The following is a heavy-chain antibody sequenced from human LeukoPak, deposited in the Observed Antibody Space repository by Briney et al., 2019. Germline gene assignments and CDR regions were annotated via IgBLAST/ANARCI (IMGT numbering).Heavy chain of an antibody. CDR2: INHSGST. CDR3: ARGWGSGYYRHFGY. CDR1: GGSFSGYY. Sequence: PSETLSLTCAVYGGSFSGYYWSWIRQPPGRGLEWIGEINHSGSTNYNPSLKSRVTISVDTSKNQFSLKLSSVTAADTAVYYCARGWGSGYYRHFGYWGQGTLVTVSS. D-gene: IGHD3-22*01. J-gene: IGHJ4*02. V-gene: IGHV4-34*01.